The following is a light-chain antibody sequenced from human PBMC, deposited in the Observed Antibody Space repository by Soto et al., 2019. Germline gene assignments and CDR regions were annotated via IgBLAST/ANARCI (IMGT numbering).Light chain of an antibody. CDR3: QTWDTGIRV. CDR2: LNSDGRH. V-gene: IGLV4-69*01. CDR1: SGHSSYA. Sequence: QSVLTQSPSASASLGASVKLTCTLSSGHSSYAIAWHQQQPEKGPRYLMYLNSDGRHIKGDGIPDRFSGSSSGAERYLTISSLQSEDEADYYCQTWDTGIRVFGGGTKVTVL. J-gene: IGLJ2*01.